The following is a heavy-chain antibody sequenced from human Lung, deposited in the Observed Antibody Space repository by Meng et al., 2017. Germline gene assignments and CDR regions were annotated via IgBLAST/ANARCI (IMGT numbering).Heavy chain of an antibody. Sequence: QVQLVQSGSELKNPGASAKVSCKASGHTVTSYGMNWVRQAPGKGLEWMEWINTNTGNPTYAQGFTGRFVFSLDTSVSTVYLQISSQKAEDTAVYYCAREYDSSGYGNWGQGTLVTVSS. D-gene: IGHD3-22*01. CDR1: GHTVTSYG. CDR3: AREYDSSGYGN. V-gene: IGHV7-4-1*02. CDR2: INTNTGNP. J-gene: IGHJ4*02.